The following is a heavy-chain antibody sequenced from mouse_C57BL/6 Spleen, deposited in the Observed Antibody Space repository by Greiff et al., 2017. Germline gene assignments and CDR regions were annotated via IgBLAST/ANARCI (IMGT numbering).Heavy chain of an antibody. D-gene: IGHD2-4*01. CDR1: GYAFSSSW. J-gene: IGHJ3*01. V-gene: IGHV1-82*01. CDR2: IYPGDGDT. Sequence: QVQLQQSRPELVKPGASVKISCKASGYAFSSSWMNWVKQRPGKGLEWIGRIYPGDGDTNYNGKFKGKATLTADKSSSTAYMQLSSLTSEDSAVYFCARSDYDFFAYWGQGTLVTVSA. CDR3: ARSDYDFFAY.